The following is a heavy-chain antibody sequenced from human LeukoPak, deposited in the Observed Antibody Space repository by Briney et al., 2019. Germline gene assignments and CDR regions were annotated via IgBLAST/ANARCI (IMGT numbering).Heavy chain of an antibody. Sequence: PGGSLRLSCAASGFTFSSYEMNWVRQAPGKGLEWVSSISRSATTIYYADSVKGRFTISRDNAKNSLYLQMNSLRAEDTAVYYCARVGVFSSSWLLHWSQGTLVTVSS. D-gene: IGHD6-13*01. J-gene: IGHJ4*02. CDR1: GFTFSSYE. V-gene: IGHV3-48*03. CDR2: ISRSATTI. CDR3: ARVGVFSSSWLLH.